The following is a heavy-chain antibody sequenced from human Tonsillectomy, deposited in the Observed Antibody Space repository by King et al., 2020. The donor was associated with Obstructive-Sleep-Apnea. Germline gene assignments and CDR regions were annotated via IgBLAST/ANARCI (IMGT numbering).Heavy chain of an antibody. J-gene: IGHJ5*02. CDR2: VNHSGST. V-gene: IGHV4-34*01. Sequence: VQLQQWGAGLLKPSETLSLTCGVYGVSFTDYYWSWIRQPPGKGLEWIGEVNHSGSTNYSPSLKSRVSISVDMSKSQFSLKLTSVTAADTAVYYCARGSGAADVNWFDPWGQGALVTVSS. D-gene: IGHD6-13*01. CDR1: GVSFTDYY. CDR3: ARGSGAADVNWFDP.